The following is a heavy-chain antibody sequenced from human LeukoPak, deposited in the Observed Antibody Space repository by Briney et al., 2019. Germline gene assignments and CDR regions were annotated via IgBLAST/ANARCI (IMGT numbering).Heavy chain of an antibody. CDR1: GYTFTSYG. D-gene: IGHD3-9*01. J-gene: IGHJ6*02. CDR3: ARVLRYFDPRPLLDYYGMDV. Sequence: ESSVKVSCKASGYTFTSYGTSWVRQAPGQGLEWMGWISAYNGNTNYAQKLQGRVTMTTDTSTSTAYMELRSLRSDDTAVYYCARVLRYFDPRPLLDYYGMDVWGQGTTVTVSS. V-gene: IGHV1-18*01. CDR2: ISAYNGNT.